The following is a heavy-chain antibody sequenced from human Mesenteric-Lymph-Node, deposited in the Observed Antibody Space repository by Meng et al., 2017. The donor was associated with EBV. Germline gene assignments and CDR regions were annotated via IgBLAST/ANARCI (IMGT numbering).Heavy chain of an antibody. D-gene: IGHD2-2*02. CDR1: GGSVNSGTYY. J-gene: IGHJ4*02. CDR3: VRGAAIGPRYFDY. V-gene: IGHV4-61*01. CDR2: IYYSGTT. Sequence: QVQLQESGPGLVKPSEPLSFTCTGSGGSVNSGTYYWSWFRQPPGKGLEWIGYIYYSGTTNYNPSLKGRVTISLDTSKNQFSLKLSSVTAADTAVYYCVRGAAIGPRYFDYWGQGTLVTVSS.